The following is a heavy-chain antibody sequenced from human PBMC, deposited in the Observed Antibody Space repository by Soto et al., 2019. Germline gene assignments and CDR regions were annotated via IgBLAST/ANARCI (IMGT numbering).Heavy chain of an antibody. V-gene: IGHV3-30*18. CDR2: LSKDAYTQ. Sequence: GGSLRPSCAASGFTFSSYAMHWVRQAPGKGLEWVAVLSKDAYTQLYADSVQGRFTISRAISTNPLYLQMSSLRAEDTAVYYCAKDKEQPLNPSVDYWGQGALAPVS. CDR1: GFTFSSYA. J-gene: IGHJ4*02. CDR3: AKDKEQPLNPSVDY. D-gene: IGHD1-1*01.